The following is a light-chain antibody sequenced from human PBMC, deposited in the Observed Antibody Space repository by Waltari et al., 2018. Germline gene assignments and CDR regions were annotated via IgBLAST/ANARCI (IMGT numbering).Light chain of an antibody. V-gene: IGLV1-47*01. Sequence: QSVLTQPPSASGTPGQSVTISCSGSSSNIGKNLVSWYQQVPGRAPKLLVYRTNQRPSGVPERFSGSKSGTSASLVISGLRSEDEADYYCAAWDDSLSGPWVFGGGTKLTV. CDR3: AAWDDSLSGPWV. J-gene: IGLJ3*02. CDR2: RTN. CDR1: SSNIGKNL.